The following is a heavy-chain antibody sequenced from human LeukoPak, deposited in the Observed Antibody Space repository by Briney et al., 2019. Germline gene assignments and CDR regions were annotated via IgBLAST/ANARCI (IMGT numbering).Heavy chain of an antibody. D-gene: IGHD1-26*01. V-gene: IGHV1-69*05. CDR2: IIPIFGTA. Sequence: SVKVSCKASGGTFSSYAISWVRQAPGQGLEWMGGIIPIFGTANYAQKFQGGVTITTDESTSTAYMELSSLRSEDTAVYYCARDLVGEQPGRGFDYWGQGTLVTVSS. CDR1: GGTFSSYA. J-gene: IGHJ4*02. CDR3: ARDLVGEQPGRGFDY.